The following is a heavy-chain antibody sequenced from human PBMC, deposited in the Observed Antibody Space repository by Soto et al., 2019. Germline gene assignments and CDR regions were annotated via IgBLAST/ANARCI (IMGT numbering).Heavy chain of an antibody. Sequence: QVQLVESGGGVVQPGRSLRLSFAASGFTFSSYGMHWVRQAPGKGLEWVAVISYDGSNKYYADSVKGRFTISRDNSKNTLYLQMNSLRAEDTAVYYCAKDTLLWFGELLVNYGMDVWGQGTTVTVSS. D-gene: IGHD3-10*01. CDR3: AKDTLLWFGELLVNYGMDV. CDR1: GFTFSSYG. CDR2: ISYDGSNK. J-gene: IGHJ6*02. V-gene: IGHV3-30*18.